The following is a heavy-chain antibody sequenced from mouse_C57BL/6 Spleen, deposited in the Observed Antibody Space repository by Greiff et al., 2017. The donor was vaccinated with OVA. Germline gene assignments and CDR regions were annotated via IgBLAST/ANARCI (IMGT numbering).Heavy chain of an antibody. CDR2: INPNNGGT. J-gene: IGHJ3*01. Sequence: EVQLQQSGPELVKPGASVKISCKASGYTFTDYYMNWVKQSHGQSLEWIGDINPNNGGTSYNQKFKGKATLTVDKSSSTAYMELRSLTSEDSAVYNCARENYYDSWFDDWGQGTPLTVSA. D-gene: IGHD1-1*01. V-gene: IGHV1-26*01. CDR3: ARENYYDSWFDD. CDR1: GYTFTDYY.